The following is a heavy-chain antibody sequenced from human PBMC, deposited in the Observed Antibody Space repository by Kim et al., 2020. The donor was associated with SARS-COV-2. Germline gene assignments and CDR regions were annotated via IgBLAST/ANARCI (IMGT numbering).Heavy chain of an antibody. CDR3: ARGRSAP. V-gene: IGHV3-23*01. CDR2: TSGNT. J-gene: IGHJ5*02. Sequence: TSGNTLYADSGKGRFTISRDDSKDTLYLTMNNLRAEDTAVYYCARGRSAPWGQGTLVTVSS.